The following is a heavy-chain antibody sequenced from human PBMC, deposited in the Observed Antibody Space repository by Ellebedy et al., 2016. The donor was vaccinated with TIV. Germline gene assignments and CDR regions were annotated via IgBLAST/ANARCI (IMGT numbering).Heavy chain of an antibody. CDR2: ISYDGSNK. Sequence: PGGSLRLSCAASGFTFSSYGMHWVRQAPGKGLEWVAVISYDGSNKYYADSVKGRFTISRDNSKNTLYLQMNSLRAEDTAVYYCARAPGEYYYDSSGYYVPWDYYYGMDVWGQGTTVTVS. D-gene: IGHD3-22*01. V-gene: IGHV3-30*03. CDR3: ARAPGEYYYDSSGYYVPWDYYYGMDV. CDR1: GFTFSSYG. J-gene: IGHJ6*02.